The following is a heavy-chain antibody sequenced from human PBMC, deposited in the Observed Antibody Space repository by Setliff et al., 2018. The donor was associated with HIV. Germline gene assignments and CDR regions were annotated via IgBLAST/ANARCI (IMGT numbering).Heavy chain of an antibody. J-gene: IGHJ6*01. D-gene: IGHD3-10*01. CDR3: ARDNSYYYGSGSHYWYGMDV. V-gene: IGHV4-61*02. Sequence: TLSLTCTVSGDSINSGTYYWSWIRQPAGKGLEWIGRLHLSGDTNYNPSLKSRVTVSIDTSKNQFSLKLSSVTAADTAVYYCARDNSYYYGSGSHYWYGMDVWGQGTTVTVSS. CDR2: LHLSGDT. CDR1: GDSINSGTYY.